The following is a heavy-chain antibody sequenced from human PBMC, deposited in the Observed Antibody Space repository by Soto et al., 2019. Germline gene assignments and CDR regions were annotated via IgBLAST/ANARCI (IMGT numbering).Heavy chain of an antibody. CDR1: GGSISSSNW. D-gene: IGHD6-13*01. CDR2: IYHSGST. Sequence: SETLSLTCAVSGGSISSSNWWSWVRQPPGKGLEWIGEIYHSGSTNYNPSLKSRVTISVDTSKNQFSLKLSSVTAADTAVYYCARENVRQLVPPGRFDPWGQGTLVTVSS. J-gene: IGHJ5*02. V-gene: IGHV4-4*02. CDR3: ARENVRQLVPPGRFDP.